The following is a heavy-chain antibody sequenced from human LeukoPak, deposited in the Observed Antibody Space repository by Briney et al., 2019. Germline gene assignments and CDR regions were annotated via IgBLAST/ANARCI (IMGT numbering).Heavy chain of an antibody. CDR2: ISSSSTYI. J-gene: IGHJ4*02. CDR1: GLTFSNYN. CDR3: AKVGTGNQYGSGDFDS. D-gene: IGHD3-10*01. V-gene: IGHV3-21*01. Sequence: PGGSLSLSGAASGLTFSNYNWNGFRQAPGKGRNWVSAISSSSTYIYNADSVKGRFTISRDNAKSSLYLEMNSLRVEDTAVYYCAKVGTGNQYGSGDFDSWGQGTLVTVSS.